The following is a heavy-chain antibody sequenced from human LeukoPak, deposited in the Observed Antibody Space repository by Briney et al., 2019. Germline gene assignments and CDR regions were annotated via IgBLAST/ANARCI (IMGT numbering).Heavy chain of an antibody. CDR1: GGSISSGGYY. D-gene: IGHD1-1*01. Sequence: SETLSLTCTVSGGSISSGGYYWSWIRQHPGKGLEWVGSIYYSGSTNYNPSLQGRVTISLDTSRNQFSLKLSSVTAADTAVYYCASGDNDPLFDYWGQGTLVTVSS. J-gene: IGHJ4*02. V-gene: IGHV4-31*03. CDR2: IYYSGST. CDR3: ASGDNDPLFDY.